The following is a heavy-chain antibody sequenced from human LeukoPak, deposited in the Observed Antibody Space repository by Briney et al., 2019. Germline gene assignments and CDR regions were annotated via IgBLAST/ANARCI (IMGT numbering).Heavy chain of an antibody. J-gene: IGHJ4*02. Sequence: GGSLRLSCAASGFTFSSYSMDWVRQAPGKGLEWVGRTRNKANSYTTEYAASVKGRFTISRDDSKNSLYLQMNSLKTEDTAVYYCATRVPYGDYADYWGQGTLVTVSS. CDR1: GFTFSSYS. CDR3: ATRVPYGDYADY. CDR2: TRNKANSYTT. V-gene: IGHV3-72*01. D-gene: IGHD4-17*01.